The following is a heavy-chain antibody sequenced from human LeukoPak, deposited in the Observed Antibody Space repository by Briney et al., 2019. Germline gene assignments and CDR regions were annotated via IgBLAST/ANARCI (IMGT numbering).Heavy chain of an antibody. J-gene: IGHJ4*02. CDR2: MNPNSGNT. Sequence: ASVKVSCKASGYTFTSYDINWVRQATGQGLEWMGWMNPNSGNTGYAQKFQGRVTMTTDTSTSTAYMELRSLRSDDTAVYYCARGSSAVAGADDYWGQGTLVTVSS. D-gene: IGHD6-19*01. CDR3: ARGSSAVAGADDY. V-gene: IGHV1-8*01. CDR1: GYTFTSYD.